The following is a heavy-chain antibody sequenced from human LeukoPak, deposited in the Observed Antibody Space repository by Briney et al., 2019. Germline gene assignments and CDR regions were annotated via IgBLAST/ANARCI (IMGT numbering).Heavy chain of an antibody. CDR3: ARALGYCSGGSCYSDVVDI. J-gene: IGHJ3*02. CDR1: GGSISSYY. D-gene: IGHD2-15*01. CDR2: MYHSGST. Sequence: SETLSLTCTVSGGSISSYYCSWIRQPPGKGLEWIGYMYHSGSTNYNPSLKSRVTISVDTSKNQFSLKLSSVTAADTAVYYCARALGYCSGGSCYSDVVDIWGQGTMVTVSS. V-gene: IGHV4-59*01.